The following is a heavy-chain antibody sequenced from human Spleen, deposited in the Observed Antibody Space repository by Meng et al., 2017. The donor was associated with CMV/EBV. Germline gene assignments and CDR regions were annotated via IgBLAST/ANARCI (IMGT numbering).Heavy chain of an antibody. V-gene: IGHV3-7*01. Sequence: GGSLRLSFAASGFTFSSYWMSWVRQAPGKGLEWVANIKQDGSEKYYVDSVKGRFTISRDNAKNSMFLQMNSLRAEDPALYYCARDSLHADFWGQGTLVTVSS. D-gene: IGHD2-15*01. CDR3: ARDSLHADF. CDR2: IKQDGSEK. CDR1: GFTFSSYW. J-gene: IGHJ4*02.